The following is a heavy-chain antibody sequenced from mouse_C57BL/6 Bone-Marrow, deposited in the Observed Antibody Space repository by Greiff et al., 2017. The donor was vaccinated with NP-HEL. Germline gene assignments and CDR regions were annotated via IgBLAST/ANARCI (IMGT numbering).Heavy chain of an antibody. CDR3: ARTDYGSSPPWFAY. CDR2: ISYDGSN. V-gene: IGHV3-6*01. D-gene: IGHD1-1*01. CDR1: GYSITSGYY. Sequence: EVKLVESGPGLVKPSQSLSLTCSVTGYSITSGYYWNWIRQFPGNKLEWMGYISYDGSNNYNPSLKNRISITRDTSKNQFFLKLNSVTTEDTATYYCARTDYGSSPPWFAYWGQGTLVTVSA. J-gene: IGHJ3*01.